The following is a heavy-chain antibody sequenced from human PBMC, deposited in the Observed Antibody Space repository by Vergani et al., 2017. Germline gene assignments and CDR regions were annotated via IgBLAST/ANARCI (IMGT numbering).Heavy chain of an antibody. Sequence: QVHLVESGGGVVQPGGSLRLSCAASGFIFNYYGINWVRQAPGKGLEWVSFIRSDGGSEMYADSVRGRFTISRDNSKNTLSLQMNSLRPEDTAVYYCARDGQRISLGQMGRGVWPGYGYMDVWGKGTTVTVSS. D-gene: IGHD3-10*01. CDR1: GFIFNYYG. CDR3: ARDGQRISLGQMGRGVWPGYGYMDV. J-gene: IGHJ6*03. CDR2: IRSDGGSE. V-gene: IGHV3-30*02.